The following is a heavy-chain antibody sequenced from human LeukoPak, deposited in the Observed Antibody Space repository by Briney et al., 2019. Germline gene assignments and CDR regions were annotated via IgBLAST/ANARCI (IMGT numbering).Heavy chain of an antibody. CDR2: IYHSGST. V-gene: IGHV4-38-2*02. Sequence: SETLSLTCTVSGYSISSGYYWGWIRQPPGKGLEWIGSIYHSGSTYYNPSLKSRVTISVDTSKSQFSLKLSSVTAADTAVYYCARHPKKRITMVRGPRLSDAFDIWGQGTMVTVSS. CDR1: GYSISSGYY. J-gene: IGHJ3*02. CDR3: ARHPKKRITMVRGPRLSDAFDI. D-gene: IGHD3-10*01.